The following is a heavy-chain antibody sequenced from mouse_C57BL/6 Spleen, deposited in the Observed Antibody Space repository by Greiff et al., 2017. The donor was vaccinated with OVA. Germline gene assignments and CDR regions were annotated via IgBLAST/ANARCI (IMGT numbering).Heavy chain of an antibody. D-gene: IGHD2-3*01. J-gene: IGHJ2*01. V-gene: IGHV1-82*01. Sequence: VKLVESGPELVKPGASVKISCKASGYAFSSSWMNWVKQRPGKGLEWIGRIYPGDGDTNYNGKFKGKATLTADKSSSTAYMQLSSLTSEDSAVYFCARALDGSTGYFDYWGQGTTLTVSS. CDR1: GYAFSSSW. CDR2: IYPGDGDT. CDR3: ARALDGSTGYFDY.